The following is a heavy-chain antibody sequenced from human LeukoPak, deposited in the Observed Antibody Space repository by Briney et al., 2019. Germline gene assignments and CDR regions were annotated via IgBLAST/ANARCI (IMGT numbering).Heavy chain of an antibody. V-gene: IGHV1-2*02. Sequence: ASVKVSCKASGYTFTSYGISWVRQAPGQGLEWMGWINPNSGGTNSAQKFQGRVTMTRDTSISTAYMELSRLRSDDTAVYYCASAGPTGWYDPWGQGTLVTVSS. CDR1: GYTFTSYG. CDR2: INPNSGGT. J-gene: IGHJ5*02. CDR3: ASAGPTGWYDP. D-gene: IGHD1-14*01.